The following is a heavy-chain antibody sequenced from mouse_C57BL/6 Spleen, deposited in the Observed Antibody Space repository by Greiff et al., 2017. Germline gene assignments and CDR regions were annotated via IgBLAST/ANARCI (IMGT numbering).Heavy chain of an antibody. J-gene: IGHJ4*01. CDR2: INPHYGYT. D-gene: IGHD1-1*01. CDR1: GYSFTDYN. CDR3: ARQPYYGSSSGARDD. V-gene: IGHV1-39*01. Sequence: EVQLQQSGPELVKPGASVKISCKASGYSFTDYNMNWVKQSNGTSLEWIGVINPHYGYTSYNQKFKGKATLTVDQSSSTAYMQLNSLTSEDSAVYYWARQPYYGSSSGARDDWGQGTSVTVSS.